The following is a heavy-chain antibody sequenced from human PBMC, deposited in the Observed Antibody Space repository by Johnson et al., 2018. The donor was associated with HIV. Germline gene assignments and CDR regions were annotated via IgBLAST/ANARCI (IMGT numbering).Heavy chain of an antibody. Sequence: VQLVESGGGLIQPGGSLRISCAASGFSFSTYDMHWVRQPTGKGQAWVSGIGTGGDTYYPDSVKGRFTISRANAKNSLYLQLNSLTAGDTVVYYCARAKVIRGAEGWAFDMWGQGTLVTVSS. CDR2: IGTGGDT. V-gene: IGHV3-13*01. CDR3: ARAKVIRGAEGWAFDM. D-gene: IGHD3-10*01. J-gene: IGHJ3*02. CDR1: GFSFSTYD.